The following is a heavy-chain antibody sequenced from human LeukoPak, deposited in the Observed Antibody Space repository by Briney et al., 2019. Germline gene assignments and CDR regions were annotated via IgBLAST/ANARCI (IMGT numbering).Heavy chain of an antibody. D-gene: IGHD3-10*01. V-gene: IGHV4-30-2*01. Sequence: SETLSLTCAVSGGSISSGGYSWSWIRQPPGKGLEWIGYIYHSGSTYYNPSLKSRVTISVDRSKNQFSLKLSSVTAADTAVYYCARHKWFGELAWFDPWGQGTLVTVSS. CDR3: ARHKWFGELAWFDP. J-gene: IGHJ5*02. CDR2: IYHSGST. CDR1: GGSISSGGYS.